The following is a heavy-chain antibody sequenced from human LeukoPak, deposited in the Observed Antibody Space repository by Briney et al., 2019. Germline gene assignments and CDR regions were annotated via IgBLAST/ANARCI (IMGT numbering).Heavy chain of an antibody. Sequence: PEGSLRLSGAASGFPFSDQYRTWIRQAPGKGPEWVSYITPSGDSVSYADSVKGRFTISRDNAKNSLYLQMNSLRAEDTAVYYCGRGHWGLDYWGQGTLVTVSS. D-gene: IGHD7-27*01. CDR1: GFPFSDQY. J-gene: IGHJ4*02. CDR2: ITPSGDSV. V-gene: IGHV3-11*01. CDR3: GRGHWGLDY.